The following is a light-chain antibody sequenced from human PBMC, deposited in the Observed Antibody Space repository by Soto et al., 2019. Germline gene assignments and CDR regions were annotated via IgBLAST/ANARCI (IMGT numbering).Light chain of an antibody. CDR3: QQYKNWPPTWT. CDR2: GAS. Sequence: EIGMTKSPATLSVSPGERVTLSCRASESISTNLAWYQQKPGQAPRLLIYGASSRATGIPPRFSGSGSGTEFTLTISSLQSEDFAIYYCQQYKNWPPTWTFGQGTKVDIK. V-gene: IGKV3D-15*01. CDR1: ESISTN. J-gene: IGKJ1*01.